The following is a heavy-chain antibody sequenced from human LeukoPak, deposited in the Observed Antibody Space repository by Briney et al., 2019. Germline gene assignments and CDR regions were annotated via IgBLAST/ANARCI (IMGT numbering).Heavy chain of an antibody. CDR3: ARDSAY. CDR2: IYSGGST. J-gene: IGHJ4*02. CDR1: GFTVSSNY. Sequence: PGGSLRLSCAASGFTVSSNYMSWVRQAPGKGLEWVAVIYSGGSTYYTDSVKGRFTISRDNSKSTLDLQMNSLRIEDTALYYCARDSAYWGQGTLVTVSS. D-gene: IGHD2-15*01. V-gene: IGHV3-66*02.